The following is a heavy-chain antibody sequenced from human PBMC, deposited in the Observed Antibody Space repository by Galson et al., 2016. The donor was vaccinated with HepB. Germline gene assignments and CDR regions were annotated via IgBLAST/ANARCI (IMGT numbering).Heavy chain of an antibody. Sequence: SLRLSCAASGLTFGDNALAWVRQAPGKGLEWVGFVRSETYGGTTQYAASMAGRCTISRDDSGRVGYLRIHSLKTEDTAVYYCTLEVYRARYDLWGQGTLVTVSS. CDR2: VRSETYGGTT. CDR1: GLTFGDNA. J-gene: IGHJ5*02. V-gene: IGHV3-49*04. CDR3: TLEVYRARYDL. D-gene: IGHD5/OR15-5a*01.